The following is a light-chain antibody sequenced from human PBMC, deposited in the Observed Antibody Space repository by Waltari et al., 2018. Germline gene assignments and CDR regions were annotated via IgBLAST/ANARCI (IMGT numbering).Light chain of an antibody. CDR2: DAS. CDR1: QSFTRY. Sequence: EIVLTQSPGTLSLSPGERATLSCRASQSFTRYLDWYQHKPGQAPRLLIYDASTRAAGIADRFSGGGFGTDFTLTISRLEPEDSAVYYCQHYVRLPVTFGQGTKVEIK. J-gene: IGKJ1*01. CDR3: QHYVRLPVT. V-gene: IGKV3-20*01.